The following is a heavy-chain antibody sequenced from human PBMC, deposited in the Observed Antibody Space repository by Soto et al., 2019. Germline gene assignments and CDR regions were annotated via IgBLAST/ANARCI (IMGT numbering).Heavy chain of an antibody. J-gene: IGHJ6*02. CDR1: GFTFSSYW. D-gene: IGHD1-26*01. V-gene: IGHV3-74*01. CDR3: ASSLMGGGSYFFIADYYGMDV. CDR2: INSDGSST. Sequence: PGGSLGLSCAASGFTFSSYWMHWVRQAPGKGLVWVSRINSDGSSTSYADSVKGRFTISRDNAKNTLYLQMNSLRAEDTAVYYCASSLMGGGSYFFIADYYGMDVWGQGTTVTVSS.